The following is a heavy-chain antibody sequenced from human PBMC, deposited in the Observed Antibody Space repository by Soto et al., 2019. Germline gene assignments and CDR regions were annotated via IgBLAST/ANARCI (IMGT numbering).Heavy chain of an antibody. CDR2: IYWDDDK. V-gene: IGHV2-5*02. Sequence: SGPTLVNPTQTLTLTCTFSGFSLSTSGVGVGWIRQPPGKALEWLALIYWDDDKRYSPSLKSRLTITKDTSKNQVVLTMTNMDPVDTATYYCAHSPHDDYGDYVCYFDYWGQGTLVTVSS. J-gene: IGHJ4*02. D-gene: IGHD4-17*01. CDR1: GFSLSTSGVG. CDR3: AHSPHDDYGDYVCYFDY.